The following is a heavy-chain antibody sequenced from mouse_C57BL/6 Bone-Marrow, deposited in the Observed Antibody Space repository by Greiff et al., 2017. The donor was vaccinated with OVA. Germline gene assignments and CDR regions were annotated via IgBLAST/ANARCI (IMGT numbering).Heavy chain of an antibody. CDR3: ARLWAMDY. V-gene: IGHV1-64*01. CDR1: GYTFTSYW. Sequence: VKLQQPGAELVKPGASVKLSCKASGYTFTSYWMHWVKQRPGQGLEWIGMIHPNSGSTNYNEKFKSKATLTVDKSSSTAYMQLSSLTSEDTAVYYCARLWAMDYWGQGTSVTVSS. CDR2: IHPNSGST. J-gene: IGHJ4*01.